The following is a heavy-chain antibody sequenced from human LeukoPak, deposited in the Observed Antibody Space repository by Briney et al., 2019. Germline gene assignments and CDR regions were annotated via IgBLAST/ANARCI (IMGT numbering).Heavy chain of an antibody. CDR1: GLTFNNVR. J-gene: IGHJ4*02. Sequence: PGGSLRLSCVTSGLTFNNVRMSWVRQAPGKGLEWVAVIWYDGSNKYYADSVKGRFTISRDNSRNTLYLQMNSLRAEDTAVYYCARDEYYFDYWGQGTLVTVSS. CDR2: IWYDGSNK. CDR3: ARDEYYFDY. V-gene: IGHV3-33*08.